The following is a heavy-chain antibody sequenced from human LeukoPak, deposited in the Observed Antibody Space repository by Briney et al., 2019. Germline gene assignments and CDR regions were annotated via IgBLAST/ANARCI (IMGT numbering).Heavy chain of an antibody. CDR3: ARNILFAFDI. J-gene: IGHJ3*02. V-gene: IGHV3-66*01. Sequence: GGSLRLSCAASGFTVSRNYMSWVRQAPGKGLEWVSVIYSGGDTDYADSVKGRFTISRDNSKNMLYLQMNSLRVEDTAVYYCARNILFAFDIWGQGTMVTVSS. CDR1: GFTVSRNY. CDR2: IYSGGDT.